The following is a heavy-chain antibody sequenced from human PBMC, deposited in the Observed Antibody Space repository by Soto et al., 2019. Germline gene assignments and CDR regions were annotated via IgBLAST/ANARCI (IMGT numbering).Heavy chain of an antibody. J-gene: IGHJ6*02. D-gene: IGHD1-26*01. Sequence: PGGSLRLSYAASGFTFSSYGMHWVRQAPGKGLEWVAVIWYDGSNKYYADSVKGRFTISRDNSKNTLYLQMNSLRAEDTSVYYCARDRIVGYYYGMDVWGQGTTVTVSS. CDR1: GFTFSSYG. CDR3: ARDRIVGYYYGMDV. CDR2: IWYDGSNK. V-gene: IGHV3-33*01.